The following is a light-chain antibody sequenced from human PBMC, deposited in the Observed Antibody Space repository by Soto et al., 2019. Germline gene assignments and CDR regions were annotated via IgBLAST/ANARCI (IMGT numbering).Light chain of an antibody. CDR1: QSVSTN. Sequence: EIVMTQSPATLSVSPGERATLSCRASQSVSTNLAWYQQKPGQAPRLLMYGASTRATGIPARFSGSGSGTELTLTLSSLQSEDFAVYYCQQYHNWPPYTFGQGTKLEIK. CDR3: QQYHNWPPYT. J-gene: IGKJ2*01. CDR2: GAS. V-gene: IGKV3-15*01.